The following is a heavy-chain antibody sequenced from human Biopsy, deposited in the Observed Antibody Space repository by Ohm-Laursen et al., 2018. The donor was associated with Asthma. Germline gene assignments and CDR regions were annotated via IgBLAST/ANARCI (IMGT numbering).Heavy chain of an antibody. D-gene: IGHD1-26*01. CDR1: GFSFSNYG. J-gene: IGHJ4*02. V-gene: IGHV3-30*18. CDR2: ISFDGTNR. CDR3: AKEVLPGWELRRGPDS. Sequence: SLRLSCAASGFSFSNYGMHWVRQAPGKGLDWAAVISFDGTNRNYTDSVKGRFTISRDNSRNTLHLEMNSLRAEDTAGYFCAKEVLPGWELRRGPDSGGQGTLVTVSS.